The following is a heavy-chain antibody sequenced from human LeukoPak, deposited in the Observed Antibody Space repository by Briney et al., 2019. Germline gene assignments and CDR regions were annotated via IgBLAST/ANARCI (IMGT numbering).Heavy chain of an antibody. CDR2: IDQDGSDK. CDR3: ARDRTVVTAIPGY. CDR1: GFTFSTYW. D-gene: IGHD2-21*02. Sequence: GGSLRLSCAASGFTFSTYWMSWVRQAPGKGLEWVANIDQDGSDKYYVDSVKGRFTISRDNAKNSLYLQMNSLRAEDTAVYYCARDRTVVTAIPGYWGQGTLVTVSS. V-gene: IGHV3-7*01. J-gene: IGHJ4*02.